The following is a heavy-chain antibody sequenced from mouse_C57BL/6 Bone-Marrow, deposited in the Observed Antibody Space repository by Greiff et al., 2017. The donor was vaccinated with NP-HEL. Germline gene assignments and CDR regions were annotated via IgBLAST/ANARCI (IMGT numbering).Heavy chain of an antibody. D-gene: IGHD2-5*01. CDR1: GYTFTSYW. J-gene: IGHJ4*01. CDR3: ARGVSKYYYAMDD. V-gene: IGHV1-50*01. CDR2: IDPSDSYT. Sequence: VQLQQPGAELVKPGASVKLSCKASGYTFTSYWMQWVKQRPGQGLAWIGEIDPSDSYTNYNQKFKGKATLAVDTSSSTAYMQLSILTAEDSAVYCCARGVSKYYYAMDDWGQGTSVTVSS.